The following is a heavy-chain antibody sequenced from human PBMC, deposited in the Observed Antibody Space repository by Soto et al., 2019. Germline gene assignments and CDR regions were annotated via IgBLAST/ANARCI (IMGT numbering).Heavy chain of an antibody. V-gene: IGHV4-34*01. CDR3: ASGRAGARMSY. CDR1: GDSFSGYY. CDR2: VNDKGDI. J-gene: IGHJ4*02. Sequence: QVQLQQWGARLLKPSETLSLTCAVYGDSFSGYYWTWIRQPPGEKLEWIGEVNDKGDINYTPSLSCRFTIAIETSNNQFSLILSSVTAAVTAVYYFASGRAGARMSYWGQGTVVTVSS. D-gene: IGHD2-15*01.